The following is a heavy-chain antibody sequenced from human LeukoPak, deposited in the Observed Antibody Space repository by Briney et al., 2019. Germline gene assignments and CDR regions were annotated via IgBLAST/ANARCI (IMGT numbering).Heavy chain of an antibody. D-gene: IGHD1-14*01. V-gene: IGHV4-39*07. CDR3: ARDTSSTGTFDI. Sequence: PSETLSLTCTVSGGSISSSSYYWGWIRQPPGKGLEWIGSIYYSGSTYYNPSLKSRVTISVDTSKNQFSLKLTSATTADTAMYYCARDTSSTGTFDIWGQGTMVIVSS. CDR1: GGSISSSSYY. CDR2: IYYSGST. J-gene: IGHJ3*02.